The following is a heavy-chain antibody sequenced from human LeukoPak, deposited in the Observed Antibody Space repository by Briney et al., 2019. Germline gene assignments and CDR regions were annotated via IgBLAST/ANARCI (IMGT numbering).Heavy chain of an antibody. J-gene: IGHJ3*02. V-gene: IGHV4-39*07. Sequence: PSETLSLTCTVSGGSISSSSYYWGWIRQPPGKGLEWIGSIYYSGSTYYNPSLKSRVTISVDTSKNQFSLKLSSVTAADTAVYYCARVRIQLWLWDLRGAFDIWGQGTMVTVSS. CDR2: IYYSGST. CDR3: ARVRIQLWLWDLRGAFDI. D-gene: IGHD5-18*01. CDR1: GGSISSSSYY.